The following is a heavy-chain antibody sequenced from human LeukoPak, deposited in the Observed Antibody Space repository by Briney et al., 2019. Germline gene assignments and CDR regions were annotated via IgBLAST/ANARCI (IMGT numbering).Heavy chain of an antibody. D-gene: IGHD1-26*01. CDR1: GFTFSSYA. Sequence: GGSLRLSCAASGFTFSSYAMHWVRQAPGKWLEWVAVISYDGSNKYYADSVRGRFTISRDNSKNTLYLQMNSLRAEDTAVYYCAKGSIVGAMSYFQYWGQGKVATVSS. CDR3: AKGSIVGAMSYFQY. J-gene: IGHJ1*01. V-gene: IGHV3-30*04. CDR2: ISYDGSNK.